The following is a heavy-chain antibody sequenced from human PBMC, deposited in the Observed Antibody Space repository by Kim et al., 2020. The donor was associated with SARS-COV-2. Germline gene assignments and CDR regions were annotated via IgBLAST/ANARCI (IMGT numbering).Heavy chain of an antibody. J-gene: IGHJ4*02. CDR3: AKWGSYDPFDY. D-gene: IGHD1-26*01. CDR1: GYTFTNYA. V-gene: IGHV1-3*04. Sequence: ASVKVSCKASGYTFTNYATHWVRQAPGQRLEWMGWINNGNGNTKYSQKFQGRVTITRDTAASTVYMELSSLRSEDTAVYYCAKWGSYDPFDYWGQGTLVTAFS. CDR2: INNGNGNT.